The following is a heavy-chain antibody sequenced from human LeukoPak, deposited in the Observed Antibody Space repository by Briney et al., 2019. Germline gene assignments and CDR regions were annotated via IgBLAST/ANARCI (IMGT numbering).Heavy chain of an antibody. Sequence: SETLSLTCTVSGGSVSSYYWSWLRQPPGKGLEWIGYIYYSGSTNYNPSLKSRVTISVDTSKNQFSLKLSSVTAADTAVYYCARETSQKGAHYMDVWGKGPTVTISS. J-gene: IGHJ6*03. CDR3: ARETSQKGAHYMDV. D-gene: IGHD3-16*01. V-gene: IGHV4-59*02. CDR2: IYYSGST. CDR1: GGSVSSYY.